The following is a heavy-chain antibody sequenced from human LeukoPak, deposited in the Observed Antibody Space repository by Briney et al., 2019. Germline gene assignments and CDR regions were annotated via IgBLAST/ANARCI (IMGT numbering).Heavy chain of an antibody. Sequence: PSEPLSLTCTVSGGSISSYYWSWIRQPPGKGLEWIGYIYTSGSTNYNPSLKSRVTISVDTSKNQFSLKLSSVTAADTAVYYCARFSMATIGSDAFDIWGQGTMVTVSS. J-gene: IGHJ3*02. V-gene: IGHV4-4*09. CDR2: IYTSGST. CDR3: ARFSMATIGSDAFDI. CDR1: GGSISSYY. D-gene: IGHD5-24*01.